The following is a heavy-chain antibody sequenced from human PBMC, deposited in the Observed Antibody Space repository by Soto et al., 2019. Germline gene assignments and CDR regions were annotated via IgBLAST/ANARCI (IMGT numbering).Heavy chain of an antibody. V-gene: IGHV5-51*01. J-gene: IGHJ6*02. Sequence: GESLKISCKGSGYSFTSYWIGWVRQMPGKGLEWMGIIYPSDSDTRYSPSFQGQVTISADKSISTAYLQWSSLKASDTAMYYCARSYHYYHYGTDVWGQGTTVTVS. CDR2: IYPSDSDT. CDR1: GYSFTSYW. CDR3: ARSYHYYHYGTDV. D-gene: IGHD1-26*01.